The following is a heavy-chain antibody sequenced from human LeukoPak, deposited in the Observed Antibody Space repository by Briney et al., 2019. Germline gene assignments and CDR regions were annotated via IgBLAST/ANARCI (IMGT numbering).Heavy chain of an antibody. CDR1: GYSISSGYY. J-gene: IGHJ3*02. V-gene: IGHV4-38-2*02. CDR3: ARLRITINAFDI. Sequence: PSETLSLTCTVSGYSISSGYYWGWIRQPPGKGLEWIGSMYHSGSTYYNPSLKSRVTISVDTSKNQFSLKLSSVTAADTAVYYCARLRITINAFDIWGQGTMVTVSS. CDR2: MYHSGST. D-gene: IGHD3-9*01.